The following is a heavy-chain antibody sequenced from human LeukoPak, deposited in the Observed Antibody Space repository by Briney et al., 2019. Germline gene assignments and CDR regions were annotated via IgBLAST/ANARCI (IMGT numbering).Heavy chain of an antibody. CDR3: ARGRKPSGYYYYTDS. V-gene: IGHV3-30*04. J-gene: IGHJ6*03. Sequence: GGSLRLSCAASGFTFSSSAMHWVRQAPGKGLEWVAAISYDGSNKYYADSVKGRFTISRDNSKNTLYLHMNSLSVDDTTVHYCARGRKPSGYYYYTDSWGKGTTVTV. CDR2: ISYDGSNK. CDR1: GFTFSSSA.